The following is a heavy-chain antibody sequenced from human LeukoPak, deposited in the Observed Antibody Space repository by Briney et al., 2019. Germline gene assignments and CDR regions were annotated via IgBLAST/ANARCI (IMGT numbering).Heavy chain of an antibody. D-gene: IGHD3-22*01. V-gene: IGHV1-2*02. CDR2: INPNSGGT. CDR3: ARVYYDSSGYTVSALDI. Sequence: PLASVKVSCTASGYTFTGYYMHWVRQAPGQGLEWMGWINPNSGGTNYAQKFQGRVTMTRDTSISTAYMELSRLRSDDTAVYYCARVYYDSSGYTVSALDIWGQGTMVTVSS. CDR1: GYTFTGYY. J-gene: IGHJ3*02.